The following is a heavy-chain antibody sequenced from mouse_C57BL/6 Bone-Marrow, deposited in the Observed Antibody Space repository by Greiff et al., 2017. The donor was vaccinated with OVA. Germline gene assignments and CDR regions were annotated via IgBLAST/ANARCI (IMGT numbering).Heavy chain of an antibody. V-gene: IGHV5-12*01. CDR2: ISNGGGST. J-gene: IGHJ4*01. CDR1: GFTFSDFY. Sequence: EVKLMEYGGGLVQPGGSLKLSCAASGFTFSDFYMYWIRQTPEKRLEWVAYISNGGGSTYYPDTVKGRFTISRDNAKNTLYLQMSRLKSEDTAMYYCARLDAMDYWGQGTSVTVSS. CDR3: ARLDAMDY.